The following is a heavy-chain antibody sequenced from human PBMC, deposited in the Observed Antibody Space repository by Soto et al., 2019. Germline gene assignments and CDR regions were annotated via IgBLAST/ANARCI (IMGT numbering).Heavy chain of an antibody. J-gene: IGHJ6*02. Sequence: QVQLQESGPGLVKPSQTLSLTCTVSGGSITSGVSYWTWIRQHPGKGLEWIGSIYFSGTTHYNPSLKSRVSISVDTSKNHFSLNLSSVTAADTAVYYCARDFSTNYSYGMHVWGQGTTVAVSS. CDR3: ARDFSTNYSYGMHV. D-gene: IGHD3-3*01. CDR1: GGSITSGVSY. CDR2: IYFSGTT. V-gene: IGHV4-31*03.